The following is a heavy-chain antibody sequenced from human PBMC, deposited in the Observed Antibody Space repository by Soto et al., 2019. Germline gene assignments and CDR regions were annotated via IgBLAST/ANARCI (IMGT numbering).Heavy chain of an antibody. V-gene: IGHV3-48*01. D-gene: IGHD3-10*01. Sequence: GGSLRLSCAASGFTFSSYSMNWVRQAPGKGLEWVSYISSSSSTIYYADSVKGRFTISRDNAKNSLYLQMNSLRAEDTAVYYCAREGITMVRGVTGYYFDYWGQGTLVTVSS. CDR3: AREGITMVRGVTGYYFDY. CDR2: ISSSSSTI. J-gene: IGHJ4*02. CDR1: GFTFSSYS.